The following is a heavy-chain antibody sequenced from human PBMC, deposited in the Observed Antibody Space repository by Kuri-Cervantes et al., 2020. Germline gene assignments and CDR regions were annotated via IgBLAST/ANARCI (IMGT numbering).Heavy chain of an antibody. CDR3: ARGGYSSSWYISGTKNWFDP. CDR1: GGSTSSYY. Sequence: GSLRLSCTVSGGSTSSYYWSWIRQPPGKGLEWIGYIYYSGSTNYNPSLKSRVTISIDTSKNQFSLKLSSVTAADTAVYYCARGGYSSSWYISGTKNWFDPWGQGTLVTVSS. D-gene: IGHD6-13*01. V-gene: IGHV4-59*13. CDR2: IYYSGST. J-gene: IGHJ5*02.